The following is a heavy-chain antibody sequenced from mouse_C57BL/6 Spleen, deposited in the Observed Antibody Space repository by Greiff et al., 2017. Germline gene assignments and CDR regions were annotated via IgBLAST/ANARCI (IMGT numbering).Heavy chain of an antibody. V-gene: IGHV5-4*01. CDR3: ARDYY. CDR1: GFTFSSYA. CDR2: ISDGGSYT. J-gene: IGHJ3*01. Sequence: EVQRVESGGGLVKPGGSLKLSCAASGFTFSSYAMSWVRQTPEKRLEWVATISDGGSYTYYPDNVKGRFTISRDNAKNNLYLQMSHLKSEDTAMYYCARDYYWGQGTLVTVSA.